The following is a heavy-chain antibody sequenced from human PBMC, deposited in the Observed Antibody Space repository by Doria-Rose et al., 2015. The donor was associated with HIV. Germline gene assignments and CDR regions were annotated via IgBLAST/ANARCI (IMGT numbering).Heavy chain of an antibody. V-gene: IGHV3-21*01. D-gene: IGHD3-10*01. J-gene: IGHJ5*02. CDR2: ISSSSIYI. Sequence: EWVSSISSSSIYIYYADSVKGRFTVSRDNAKNSLYLQMNSLRAEDTAVYYCARDFRGSGSYLDWFDPWGQGTLVTVSS. CDR3: ARDFRGSGSYLDWFDP.